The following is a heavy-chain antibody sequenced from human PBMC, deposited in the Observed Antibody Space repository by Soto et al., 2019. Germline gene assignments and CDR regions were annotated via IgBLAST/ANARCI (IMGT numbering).Heavy chain of an antibody. V-gene: IGHV4-34*01. J-gene: IGHJ4*02. CDR1: GGSFSGYY. D-gene: IGHD2-15*01. Sequence: SETLSLTCAVYGGSFSGYYWTWIRQPPGKGLEWIGEINHRGSTKYIPSLKSRVTISVDTSKNQFSLKLSSVTAADTAVYYCASAVCSGGICYSEVNYFDYWGQGTLVTVSS. CDR3: ASAVCSGGICYSEVNYFDY. CDR2: INHRGST.